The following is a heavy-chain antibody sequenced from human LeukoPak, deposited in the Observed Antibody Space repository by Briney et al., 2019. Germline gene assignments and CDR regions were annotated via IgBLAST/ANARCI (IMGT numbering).Heavy chain of an antibody. CDR3: ARDAGSSTSSGKYYYYYGMDV. CDR1: GFTFSSYA. Sequence: GGSLRLSCAASGFTFSSYAMHWVRQAPGKGLEWVAAISYDGSNKYYADSVKGRFTISRDNSKNTLYLQMNSLRAEDTAVYYCARDAGSSTSSGKYYYYYGMDVWGQGTTVTVSS. V-gene: IGHV3-30-3*01. D-gene: IGHD2-2*01. CDR2: ISYDGSNK. J-gene: IGHJ6*02.